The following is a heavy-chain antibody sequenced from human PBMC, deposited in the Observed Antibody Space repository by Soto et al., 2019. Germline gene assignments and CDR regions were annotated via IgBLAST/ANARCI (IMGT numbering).Heavy chain of an antibody. D-gene: IGHD3-3*01. V-gene: IGHV3-9*01. Sequence: GGSLRLSCAASGFTFDDYAMHWVRQAPGKGLEWVSGISWNSGSIGYADPVKGRFTISRDNAKNSLYLQMNSLRAEDTALYYCAKAGFWSGYYSLVDYWGQGTLVTVSS. CDR2: ISWNSGSI. J-gene: IGHJ4*02. CDR3: AKAGFWSGYYSLVDY. CDR1: GFTFDDYA.